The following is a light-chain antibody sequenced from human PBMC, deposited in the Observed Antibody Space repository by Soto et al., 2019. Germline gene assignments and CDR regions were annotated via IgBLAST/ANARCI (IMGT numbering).Light chain of an antibody. Sequence: DIQMTQYHSSLSASVGDRVTITCRASQNVNGWLAGYQQKPGKAPKLLINKASTLESGVPSRFSGRGFGTEFTLTISSLQTDDFATYYCQQYDTRCTFGQGTKVDIK. CDR1: QNVNGW. CDR3: QQYDTRCT. J-gene: IGKJ1*01. V-gene: IGKV1-5*03. CDR2: KAS.